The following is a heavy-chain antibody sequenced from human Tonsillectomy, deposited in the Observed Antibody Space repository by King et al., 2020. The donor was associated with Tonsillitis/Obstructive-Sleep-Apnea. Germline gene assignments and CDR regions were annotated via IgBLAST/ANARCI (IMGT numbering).Heavy chain of an antibody. CDR2: ISYDGSNK. Sequence: VQLVESGGGVVQPGRSLRLSCAASGFTFSSYGMHWVRQAPGKGLEWVAVISYDGSNKYYADSVKGRFSISRDNSKNTLYLQMNSLRGEDTAVYYCAKDLSRGLAPRAYYFDYWGQGTLVTVSS. D-gene: IGHD3/OR15-3a*01. CDR3: AKDLSRGLAPRAYYFDY. CDR1: GFTFSSYG. V-gene: IGHV3-30*18. J-gene: IGHJ4*02.